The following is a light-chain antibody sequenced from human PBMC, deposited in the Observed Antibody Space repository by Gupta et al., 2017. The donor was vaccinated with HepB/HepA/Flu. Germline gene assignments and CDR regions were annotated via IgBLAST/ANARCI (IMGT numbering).Light chain of an antibody. CDR3: AAWEGSLNGWV. J-gene: IGLJ3*02. CDR1: SSNVGGNT. Sequence: QSVLTQPPSASGSPGQRVTISCSGSSSNVGGNTVNWYQQLPGTAPKLVIYSNNQRPSGVPDRFSGSKSGTSASLAISGRQSEDEGDYYCAAWEGSLNGWVFGGGTKVTVL. CDR2: SNN. V-gene: IGLV1-44*01.